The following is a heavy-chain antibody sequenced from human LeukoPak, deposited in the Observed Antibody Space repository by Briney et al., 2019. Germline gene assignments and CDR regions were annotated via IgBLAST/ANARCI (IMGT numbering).Heavy chain of an antibody. Sequence: PGGSLRLSCAASGFTFSSYAMSWVRQAPGKGLEWVSSFSGSGGSTYYADSVKGRFTISRDNSKDTLYLHINSLRAEDTAVYYCAKLWFGELLLYDYWGQGTLVTVSS. J-gene: IGHJ4*02. V-gene: IGHV3-23*01. CDR2: FSGSGGST. CDR1: GFTFSSYA. CDR3: AKLWFGELLLYDY. D-gene: IGHD3-10*01.